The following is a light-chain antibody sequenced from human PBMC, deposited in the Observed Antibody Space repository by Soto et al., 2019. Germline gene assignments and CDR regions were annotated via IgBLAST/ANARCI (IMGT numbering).Light chain of an antibody. J-gene: IGLJ3*02. Sequence: SYELTQPLSVSVALGQTARITWGGNNIGSKNVHWYQQKPGQAPVLVIYRDSNRPSGIPERFSGSNSGNTATLTISRAQAGDEADYYCQVWASSTARVFGGGTKLTVL. CDR2: RDS. CDR3: QVWASSTARV. CDR1: NIGSKN. V-gene: IGLV3-9*01.